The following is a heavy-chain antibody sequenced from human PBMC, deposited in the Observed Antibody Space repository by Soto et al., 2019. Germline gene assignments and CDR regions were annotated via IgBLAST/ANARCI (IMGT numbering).Heavy chain of an antibody. CDR2: INAGNGNT. D-gene: IGHD2-15*01. V-gene: IGHV1-3*05. CDR3: ARDRWYSRSFDY. Sequence: QVQLVQSGAEEKKPGASVKVSCKASGYTFTSYAMHWVRQSPGQRLEGMGWINAGNGNTKYSQKFQGRVTITRDTSASTAYIELTSLRSEDTSVYYCARDRWYSRSFDYWGQGTLVTVSS. J-gene: IGHJ4*02. CDR1: GYTFTSYA.